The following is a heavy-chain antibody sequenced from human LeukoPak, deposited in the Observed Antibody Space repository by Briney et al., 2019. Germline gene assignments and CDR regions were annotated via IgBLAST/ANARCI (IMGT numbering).Heavy chain of an antibody. CDR2: ISYDGSNK. J-gene: IGHJ6*02. CDR1: GFTFSSYG. V-gene: IGHV3-30*18. D-gene: IGHD5-24*01. Sequence: PGRSLRLSCAASGFTFSSYGMHWVRQVPGKGLEWVAVISYDGSNKYYADSVKGRFTISRDNSKNTLYLQMNSLRAEDTAVYYCAKDLDVSRRDVCGMDVWGQGTTVTVSS. CDR3: AKDLDVSRRDVCGMDV.